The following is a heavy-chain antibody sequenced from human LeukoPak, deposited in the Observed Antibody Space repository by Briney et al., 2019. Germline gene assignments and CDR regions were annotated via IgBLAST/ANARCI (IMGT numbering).Heavy chain of an antibody. Sequence: QPGGSLRLSCAASGFTFGSYAMTWVRQAPGKGLEWVANIKQDGSERNYVDSVKGRFTISRDNAKNSLYLQMNTLRDEDTAVYYCATGAGCGYWGQGTLVTVSS. CDR3: ATGAGCGY. CDR2: IKQDGSER. CDR1: GFTFGSYA. D-gene: IGHD6-19*01. J-gene: IGHJ4*02. V-gene: IGHV3-7*03.